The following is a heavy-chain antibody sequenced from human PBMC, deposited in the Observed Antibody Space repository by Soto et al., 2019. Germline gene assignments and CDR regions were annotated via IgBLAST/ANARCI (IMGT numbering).Heavy chain of an antibody. V-gene: IGHV3-23*01. Sequence: EVHLLQSGGGLVQPGGSLSLSCAASGISFTTYAMSWVRQAPGKGLEWVSTVAANVTNRHYADLVKGRFTISRDNSKNTLSLQMNSLRVEDTAIYYCAGDYLRLNSLNGNFYSFGMDVWGQGTAVTVSS. CDR1: GISFTTYA. CDR3: AGDYLRLNSLNGNFYSFGMDV. J-gene: IGHJ6*02. CDR2: VAANVTNR. D-gene: IGHD4-17*01.